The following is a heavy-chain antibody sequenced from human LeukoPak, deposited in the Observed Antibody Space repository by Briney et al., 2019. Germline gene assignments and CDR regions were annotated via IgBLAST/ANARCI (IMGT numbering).Heavy chain of an antibody. Sequence: ASVKVSCKAPGYTFSGHYMHWVRQAPGQGLEWMGWISPNGADTDYAQRFQGRVTMTRDTSISTAYMELSRLRSDDTAVYYCARAAIAVAGDYHYHYMDVWGKGTTITVSS. J-gene: IGHJ6*03. D-gene: IGHD6-19*01. CDR3: ARAAIAVAGDYHYHYMDV. CDR1: GYTFSGHY. V-gene: IGHV1-2*02. CDR2: ISPNGADT.